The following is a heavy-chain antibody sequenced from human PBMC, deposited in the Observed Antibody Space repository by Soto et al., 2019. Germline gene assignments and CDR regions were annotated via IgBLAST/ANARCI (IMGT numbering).Heavy chain of an antibody. J-gene: IGHJ6*02. V-gene: IGHV4-30-4*01. CDR1: GGSISSGDYY. D-gene: IGHD3-9*01. CDR2: IYYSGST. CDR3: AREGNNYDILTGRVYYYGMDV. Sequence: PSETLSLTCTVSGGSISSGDYYWSWIRQPPGKGLEWIGYIYYSGSTYYNPSLKSRVTISVDTSKNQFSLKLSSVTAADTAVYYCAREGNNYDILTGRVYYYGMDVWGQGTTVTVSS.